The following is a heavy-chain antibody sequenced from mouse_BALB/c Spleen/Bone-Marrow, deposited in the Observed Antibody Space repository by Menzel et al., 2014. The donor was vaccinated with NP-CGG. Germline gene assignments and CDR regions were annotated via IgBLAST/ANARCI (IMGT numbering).Heavy chain of an antibody. CDR2: IRNKANGYTT. CDR3: AREIINDYHWYFDV. Sequence: EVKVVESGGGLVQPGGSLRLSCATSGLTFTDYYMSWVRQPPGKALEWLGFIRNKANGYTTEYSAPVKGRFTISRDNSQSILYLQMNTLRAEDSATYYCAREIINDYHWYFDVWGAGTTVTVSS. CDR1: GLTFTDYY. D-gene: IGHD2-4*01. V-gene: IGHV7-3*02. J-gene: IGHJ1*01.